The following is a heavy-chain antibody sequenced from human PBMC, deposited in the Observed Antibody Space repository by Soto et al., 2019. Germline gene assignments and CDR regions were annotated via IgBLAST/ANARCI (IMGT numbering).Heavy chain of an antibody. J-gene: IGHJ4*02. D-gene: IGHD2-8*01. Sequence: QVQLQESGPGLVKPSGTLSLTCAVSGGSISSSNWWSWVRQPPGKGLEWIGEIYHSGSTNYNPSLKSRVTISVDKSKNQFSLKLSSVTATVTAVYYCPRERDCTNGVCRLDYWGLGTLVTVSS. CDR3: PRERDCTNGVCRLDY. CDR1: GGSISSSNW. V-gene: IGHV4-4*02. CDR2: IYHSGST.